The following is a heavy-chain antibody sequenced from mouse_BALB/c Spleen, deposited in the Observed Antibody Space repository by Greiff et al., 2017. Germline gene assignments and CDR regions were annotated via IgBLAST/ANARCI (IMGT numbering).Heavy chain of an antibody. CDR3: ARSYYDYPYYFDY. CDR2: INPSNGRT. J-gene: IGHJ2*01. D-gene: IGHD2-4*01. V-gene: IGHV1S81*02. Sequence: QVHVKQPGAELVKPGASVKLSCKASGYTFTSYWMHWVKQRPGQGLEWIGEINPSNGRTNYNEKFKSKATLTVDKSSSTAYMQLSSLTSEDSAVYYCARSYYDYPYYFDYWGQGTTLTVSS. CDR1: GYTFTSYW.